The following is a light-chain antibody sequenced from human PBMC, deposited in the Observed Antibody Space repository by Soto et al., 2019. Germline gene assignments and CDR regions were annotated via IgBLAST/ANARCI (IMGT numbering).Light chain of an antibody. Sequence: EIMLTQSPATLSLSPGERATLSCRASQSVRTFLAWYQQKPGQAPRLLISGASSRATGIPDRFSGSGSGTDFTLTISRLEHEDFALYYCQQYGSSPITFGQGTRLEI. CDR1: QSVRTF. CDR2: GAS. J-gene: IGKJ5*01. V-gene: IGKV3-20*01. CDR3: QQYGSSPIT.